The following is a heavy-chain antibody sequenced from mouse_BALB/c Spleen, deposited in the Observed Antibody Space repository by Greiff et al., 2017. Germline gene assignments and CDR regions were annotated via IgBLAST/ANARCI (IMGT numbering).Heavy chain of an antibody. CDR1: GYAFSSSW. CDR2: IYPGDGDT. J-gene: IGHJ4*01. Sequence: QVQLQQSGPELVKPGASVKISCKASGYAFSSSWMNWVKQRPGQGLEWIGRIYPGDGDTNYNGKFKGKATLTADKSSSTAYMQLSSLTSVDSAVYFCARGPGAMDYWGQGTSVTVSS. V-gene: IGHV1-82*01. CDR3: ARGPGAMDY.